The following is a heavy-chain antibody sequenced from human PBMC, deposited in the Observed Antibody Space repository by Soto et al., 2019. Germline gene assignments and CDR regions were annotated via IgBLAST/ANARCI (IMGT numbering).Heavy chain of an antibody. CDR1: GGSISSGGYS. J-gene: IGHJ6*02. V-gene: IGHV4-30-2*01. CDR2: IYHSGST. Sequence: TLSLTCAVSGGSISSGGYSWSWIRQPPGKGLEWIGYIYHSGSTYYNPSLKSRVTISVDRSKNQCSLKLSSVTAADTAVYYCARAQPGSGSYVYYYYGMDVWGQGTTVT. CDR3: ARAQPGSGSYVYYYYGMDV. D-gene: IGHD3-10*01.